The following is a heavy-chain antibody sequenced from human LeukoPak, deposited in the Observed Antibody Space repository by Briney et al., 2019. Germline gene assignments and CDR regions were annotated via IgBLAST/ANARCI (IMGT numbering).Heavy chain of an antibody. CDR3: ARAPVALAATQDRWNWFDP. Sequence: GGSPRLSCAAAGFTFSSYAMHWVRQAPGKGLEWVAVISYDGSNKYYADSVKGRFTISRDNSKNTLYLQMNSLRAEDTAVYYCARAPVALAATQDRWNWFDPWGQGTLVTVSS. J-gene: IGHJ5*02. CDR1: GFTFSSYA. V-gene: IGHV3-30*04. D-gene: IGHD2-15*01. CDR2: ISYDGSNK.